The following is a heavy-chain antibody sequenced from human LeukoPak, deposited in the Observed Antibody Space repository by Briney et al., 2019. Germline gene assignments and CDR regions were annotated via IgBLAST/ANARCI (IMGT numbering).Heavy chain of an antibody. CDR3: ARGGGRDGYNPFDY. J-gene: IGHJ4*02. V-gene: IGHV4-34*01. D-gene: IGHD5-24*01. CDR1: GGSFSGYY. Sequence: NASETLSLTCAVYGGSFSGYYWSWIRQPPGKGLEWIGEINHSGSTNYNPSLKSRVTISVDTSKNQFSLKLSSVTAADTAVYYCARGGGRDGYNPFDYWGQGTLVTVSS. CDR2: INHSGST.